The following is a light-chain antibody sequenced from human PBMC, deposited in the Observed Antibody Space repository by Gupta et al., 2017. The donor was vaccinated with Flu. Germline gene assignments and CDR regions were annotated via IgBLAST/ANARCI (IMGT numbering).Light chain of an antibody. J-gene: IGLJ3*02. Sequence: SYVLTQPPSVAAHPGQTARLTCGGDEVGSKSVDWDQQKPGPAPVLLVNDDSHRPSGIPERFSGSNSGNTAALTITRVEAGDEADYYCQGFDSRTDHRVFGGGTKLTAL. V-gene: IGLV3-21*02. CDR2: DDS. CDR3: QGFDSRTDHRV. CDR1: EVGSKS.